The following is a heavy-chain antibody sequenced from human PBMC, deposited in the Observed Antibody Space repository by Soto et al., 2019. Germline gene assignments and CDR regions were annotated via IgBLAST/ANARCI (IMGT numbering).Heavy chain of an antibody. J-gene: IGHJ5*02. D-gene: IGHD2-15*01. CDR1: GGSINTGGYY. CDR3: ARRLDDTPETFFNWFDP. V-gene: IGHV4-31*01. Sequence: QVQLQESGPGLVKPSQTLSLTCTVSGGSINTGGYYWGWIRHLPGEGLEWIGHIFYTGTAYYNPSLRGLVTVSVDTSANQFSLHMYSVTAADTAMYYCARRLDDTPETFFNWFDPWGQGILVTVSS. CDR2: IFYTGTA.